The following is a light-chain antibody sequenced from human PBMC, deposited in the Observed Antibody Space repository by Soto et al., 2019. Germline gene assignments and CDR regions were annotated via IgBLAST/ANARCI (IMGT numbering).Light chain of an antibody. CDR2: GAS. Sequence: EIVMTQSTATLSVSPGERATLSCRASQSVSSKLAWYQQKPGQAPRLLIYGASTRATGIPARFSGSGSGTEFTLSISSLQSEDFAVYYCQEYNNLHPVTFGGGTKVDIK. J-gene: IGKJ4*01. CDR3: QEYNNLHPVT. V-gene: IGKV3-15*01. CDR1: QSVSSK.